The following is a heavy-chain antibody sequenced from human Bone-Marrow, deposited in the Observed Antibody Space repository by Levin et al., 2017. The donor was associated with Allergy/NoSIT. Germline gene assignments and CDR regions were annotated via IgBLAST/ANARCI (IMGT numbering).Heavy chain of an antibody. CDR3: ARLELVNIMVVGWFDL. Sequence: PGGSLRLSCAASGFTFRSYAMHWVRQAPGKGLEWVALISYDGSSKYYADSVKGRFTISRDNSKNTVYLQMNSLGAEDTAIYYCARLELVNIMVVGWFDLWGRGTLVSVSS. D-gene: IGHD3-9*01. CDR1: GFTFRSYA. J-gene: IGHJ2*01. CDR2: ISYDGSSK. V-gene: IGHV3-30-3*01.